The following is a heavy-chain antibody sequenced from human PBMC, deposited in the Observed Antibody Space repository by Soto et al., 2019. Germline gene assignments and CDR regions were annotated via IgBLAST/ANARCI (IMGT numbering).Heavy chain of an antibody. CDR2: INAGNGNT. CDR3: AREGGGDDFWSGYFLRTDAYYYYYGMDV. Sequence: ASVKVSCKASGYTFTSYAMHWVRQAPGQRLEWMGWINAGNGNTKYSQKFQGRVTITRDTSASTAYMELSSLRSEDTAVYYCAREGGGDDFWSGYFLRTDAYYYYYGMDVWGQGTTVTVSS. J-gene: IGHJ6*02. CDR1: GYTFTSYA. D-gene: IGHD3-3*01. V-gene: IGHV1-3*01.